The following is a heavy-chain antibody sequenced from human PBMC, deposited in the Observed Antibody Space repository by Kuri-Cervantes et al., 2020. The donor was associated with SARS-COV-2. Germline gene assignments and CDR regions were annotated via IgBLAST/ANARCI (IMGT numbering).Heavy chain of an antibody. V-gene: IGHV3-21*05. CDR1: GFTFSSYS. J-gene: IGHJ3*02. Sequence: GGSLRLSCAASGFTFSSYSMNWVRQAPGKGLEWVSYISSSSSYTNYADSVKGRFTISRDNAKNSLYLQMNSLRAEDTAVYYCARDAARAAFDIWGQGTMVTVSS. D-gene: IGHD6-25*01. CDR3: ARDAARAAFDI. CDR2: ISSSSSYT.